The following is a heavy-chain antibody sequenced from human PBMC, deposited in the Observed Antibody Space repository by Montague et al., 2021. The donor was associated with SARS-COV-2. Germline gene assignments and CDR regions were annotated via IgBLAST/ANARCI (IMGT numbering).Heavy chain of an antibody. CDR2: INQDTNGK. CDR1: GFTFRNHW. D-gene: IGHD3-9*01. J-gene: IGHJ6*02. CDR3: ARTGSGYHGMDV. V-gene: IGHV3-7*01. Sequence: SLRLSCAASGFTFRNHWMSWVRQAPGKGLEWVANINQDTNGKNYVDSVKGRFTISRDNAENSLYLQMNSLRAEDTALYYCARTGSGYHGMDVWGQGTTVT.